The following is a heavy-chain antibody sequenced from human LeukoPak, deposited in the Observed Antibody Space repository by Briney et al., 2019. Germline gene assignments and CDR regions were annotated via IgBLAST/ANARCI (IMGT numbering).Heavy chain of an antibody. Sequence: ASVKVSCKVSGYTLTELSMHWVRQAPGKGLEWMGGFDPEDGETIYAQKFQGRVTMTEDTSTDTAYMELSSLRSEDTAVYYCATAYLRYYYYGMDVWGQGTTVTVSS. CDR2: FDPEDGET. CDR3: ATAYLRYYYYGMDV. V-gene: IGHV1-24*01. CDR1: GYTLTELS. J-gene: IGHJ6*02. D-gene: IGHD2-2*01.